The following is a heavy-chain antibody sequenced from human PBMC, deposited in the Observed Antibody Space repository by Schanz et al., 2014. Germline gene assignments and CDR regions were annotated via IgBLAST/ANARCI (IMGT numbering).Heavy chain of an antibody. D-gene: IGHD2-15*01. J-gene: IGHJ4*02. Sequence: EVQLVASGGGLVQPGGSLRLSCAASGFTFSSHWMHWVRQDPGKGLVWVARINSVGSNTDYADSVTGRFTISRDSSKNTLFLQMNSLRTEDTAVYYCARLDPYCRSGTCSRAFDFWGQGTLVTVSS. CDR1: GFTFSSHW. CDR2: INSVGSNT. V-gene: IGHV3-74*02. CDR3: ARLDPYCRSGTCSRAFDF.